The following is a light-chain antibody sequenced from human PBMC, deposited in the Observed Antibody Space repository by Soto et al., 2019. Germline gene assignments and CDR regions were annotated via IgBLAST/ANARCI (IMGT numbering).Light chain of an antibody. V-gene: IGKV2-28*01. CDR2: QAS. CDR1: QSLVHRNGKNY. Sequence: DIVMTQSPLSLPVTPGAPASISCRSSQSLVHRNGKNYLEWYQQKPGQSPQLLIYQASNRASGVPGRFGGSGSGKVFTLKISRVAAEYVGVDYYMQALQIITFGQGTRLEIK. J-gene: IGKJ5*01. CDR3: MQALQIIT.